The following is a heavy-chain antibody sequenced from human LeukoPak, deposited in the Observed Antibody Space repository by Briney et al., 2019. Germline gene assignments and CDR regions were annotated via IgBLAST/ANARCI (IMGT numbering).Heavy chain of an antibody. Sequence: SETLSLTCTVSGGSISSGDYYWSWIRQPPGKGLEWIGYIYYSGSTYYNPSLKSRVTISVDTSKNQFSLKLSSVTAADTAVYYCARDAFYYDSTLKPDYYFDYWGQGTLVTVSS. V-gene: IGHV4-30-4*01. D-gene: IGHD3-22*01. CDR2: IYYSGST. CDR1: GGSISSGDYY. CDR3: ARDAFYYDSTLKPDYYFDY. J-gene: IGHJ4*02.